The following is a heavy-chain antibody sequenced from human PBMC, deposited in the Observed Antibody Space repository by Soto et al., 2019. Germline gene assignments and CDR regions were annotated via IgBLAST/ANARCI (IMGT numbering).Heavy chain of an antibody. J-gene: IGHJ4*02. CDR2: IIPIFGTA. V-gene: IGHV1-69*13. CDR1: GGTFSSYA. CDR3: ARPVEMATISRSYLFY. Sequence: GASVKVSCKASGGTFSSYAINWVRQAPGPGLEWMGGIIPIFGTANYAQKFQGRVTITADESTSTAYMELSSLRSEDTAVYYCARPVEMATISRSYLFYWGQGTLVTVSS. D-gene: IGHD5-12*01.